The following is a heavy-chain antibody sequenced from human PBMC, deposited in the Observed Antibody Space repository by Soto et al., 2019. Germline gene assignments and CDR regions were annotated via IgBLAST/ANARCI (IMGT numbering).Heavy chain of an antibody. Sequence: RASVKVSCKASGGTFSSYTISWVRQAPGQGLEWMGRIIPILDIANYAQKFQGRVTITSDKSTNTAYMELSSLRSEDTALYYCARIGLEDDGFDYWGQGTLVTVSS. D-gene: IGHD2-15*01. CDR1: GGTFSSYT. J-gene: IGHJ4*02. CDR3: ARIGLEDDGFDY. V-gene: IGHV1-69*02. CDR2: IIPILDIA.